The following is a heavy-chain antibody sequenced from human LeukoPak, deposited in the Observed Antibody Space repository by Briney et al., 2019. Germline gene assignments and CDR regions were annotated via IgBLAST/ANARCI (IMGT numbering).Heavy chain of an antibody. J-gene: IGHJ4*02. CDR1: GFTFSDYW. V-gene: IGHV3-7*02. D-gene: IGHD2-15*01. CDR2: IKPDGSEL. Sequence: PGGSLRLSCAASGFTFSDYWMDWVRQTPGKGLEWVANIKPDGSELYYVDSVRGRFTISRDNAKNSLYLQMNSLRAEDTAVYYCTRSLDYWGQGILVTVSS. CDR3: TRSLDY.